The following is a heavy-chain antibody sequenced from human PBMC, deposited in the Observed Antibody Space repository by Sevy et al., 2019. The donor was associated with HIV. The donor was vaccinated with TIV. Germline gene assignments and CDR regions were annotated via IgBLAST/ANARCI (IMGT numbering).Heavy chain of an antibody. D-gene: IGHD6-13*01. CDR3: ARPTPRIAASSAAFFHY. Sequence: GGSLRLSCAASGFTFSSFAMSWVRQVPGKGLEWVSSINGRGGSTYYADSVKGRVTLSRDNSKNTLFLQMDSLRAEDTAIYYCARPTPRIAASSAAFFHYWGQGTLVTVSS. V-gene: IGHV3-23*01. J-gene: IGHJ4*02. CDR2: INGRGGST. CDR1: GFTFSSFA.